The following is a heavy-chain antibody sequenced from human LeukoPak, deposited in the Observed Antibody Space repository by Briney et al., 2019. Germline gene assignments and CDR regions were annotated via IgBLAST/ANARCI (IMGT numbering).Heavy chain of an antibody. J-gene: IGHJ4*02. CDR3: AKDGTYGDAAFDY. CDR1: GFTFSSYA. Sequence: GGSLRLSCAASGFTFSSYAMSWVRQAPGKGLYWVSSISGSGGSTYYADSVKGRFTISRDNSKNTLYLQMNSLRAEDTAVYYCAKDGTYGDAAFDYWGQGTLVTVSS. D-gene: IGHD4-17*01. CDR2: ISGSGGST. V-gene: IGHV3-23*01.